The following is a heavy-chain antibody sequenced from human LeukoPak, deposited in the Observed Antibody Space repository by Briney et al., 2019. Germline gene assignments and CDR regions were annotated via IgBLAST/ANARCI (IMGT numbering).Heavy chain of an antibody. CDR3: ARDGRYCSGGSCYYYYYYGMDV. CDR1: GYTFTGXY. V-gene: IGHV1-2*02. D-gene: IGHD2-15*01. CDR2: XNPNSXGX. Sequence: ASVKVSCKASGYTFTGXYXXXVRXXPGQGXXWMGXXNPNSXGXNSAQKFQGRATMTRDTSISTAYMELSRLRSDDTAVYYCARDGRYCSGGSCYYYYYYGMDVWGQGTTVTVSS. J-gene: IGHJ6*02.